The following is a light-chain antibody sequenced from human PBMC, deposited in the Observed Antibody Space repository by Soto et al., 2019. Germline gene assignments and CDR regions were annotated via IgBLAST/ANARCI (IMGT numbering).Light chain of an antibody. CDR2: GAF. CDR1: QSVSSSY. Sequence: EIVLTQSPGPLSLSPGERATLSCRASQSVSSSYLAWYQQKPGQAPRLLIYGAFSRATGIPDRFSGSGSGTDFTLTISRLEPEDFAVYYCQQYGSSRTLGQGTKVDIK. V-gene: IGKV3-20*01. CDR3: QQYGSSRT. J-gene: IGKJ1*01.